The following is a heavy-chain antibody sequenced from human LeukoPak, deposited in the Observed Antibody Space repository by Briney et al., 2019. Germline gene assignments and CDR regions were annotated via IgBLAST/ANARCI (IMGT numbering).Heavy chain of an antibody. V-gene: IGHV4-30-4*01. J-gene: IGHJ3*02. D-gene: IGHD6-13*01. CDR3: ARRYSSSWFDAFDI. CDR2: IYYSGST. CDR1: GGSISSGDYY. Sequence: KSSGTLSLTCTVSGGSISSGDYYWSWIRQPPGKGLEWIGYIYYSGSTYYNPSLKSRVTISVDTSKNQFSLKLSSVTAADTAVYYCARRYSSSWFDAFDIWGQGTMVTVSS.